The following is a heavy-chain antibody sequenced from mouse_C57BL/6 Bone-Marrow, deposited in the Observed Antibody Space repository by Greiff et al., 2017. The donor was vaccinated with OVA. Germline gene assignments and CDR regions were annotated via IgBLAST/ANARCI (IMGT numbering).Heavy chain of an antibody. CDR2: IDPENRDT. J-gene: IGHJ4*01. Sequence: EVKLQESGAELVRPGASVKLSCTASGFNIKDDYMHWVKQRPEQGLEWIGWIDPENRDTEYASKFQGKATITADTSSNTAYLQLSSLTSEDTAVYYCTSYGSESLYAMDDWGQGTSVTVSS. V-gene: IGHV14-4*01. CDR1: GFNIKDDY. D-gene: IGHD1-1*01. CDR3: TSYGSESLYAMDD.